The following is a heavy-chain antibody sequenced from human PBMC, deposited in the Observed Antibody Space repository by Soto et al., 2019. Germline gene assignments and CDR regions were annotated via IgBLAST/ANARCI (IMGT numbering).Heavy chain of an antibody. J-gene: IGHJ4*02. CDR2: IHYSGST. V-gene: IGHV4-59*01. CDR1: GGSISGYY. CDR3: ARGSAAGTQSPFDY. D-gene: IGHD6-13*01. Sequence: PSQTLSLTGTVSGGSISGYYWSRIRQSPGKGLEWIGYIHYSGSTNYNPSLKSRVTISVDTSKNQLSLKLSSVTAADTAVYYCARGSAAGTQSPFDYWGQGTLVTV.